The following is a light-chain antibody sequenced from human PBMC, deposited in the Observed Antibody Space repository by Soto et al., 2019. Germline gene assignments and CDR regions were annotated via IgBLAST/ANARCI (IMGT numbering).Light chain of an antibody. CDR3: QQYGSSPQT. Sequence: EFVLTQSPGTLSLSPGERATLSCRASQSVGSYLAWYQQKPGQAPRPLIYGASSRATGIPDRFSGSGSGTDFTLTISRLEPEDFAVYYCQQYGSSPQTFGQGTKVDI. CDR2: GAS. V-gene: IGKV3-20*01. J-gene: IGKJ1*01. CDR1: QSVGSY.